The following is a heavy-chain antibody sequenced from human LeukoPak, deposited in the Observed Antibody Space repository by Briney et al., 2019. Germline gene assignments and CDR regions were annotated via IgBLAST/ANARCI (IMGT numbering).Heavy chain of an antibody. CDR3: ARVSTTTVTNRYYYYGMDV. Sequence: SETLSLTCTVSGGSISSGGYYWSWIRQPPGKGLEWIGYIYYSGSTYYNPSLKSRVTISVDTSKNQFSLKLSSVTAADTAVYYCARVSTTTVTNRYYYYGMDVWGQGTTVTVSS. CDR1: GGSISSGGYY. V-gene: IGHV4-31*03. CDR2: IYYSGST. D-gene: IGHD4-17*01. J-gene: IGHJ6*02.